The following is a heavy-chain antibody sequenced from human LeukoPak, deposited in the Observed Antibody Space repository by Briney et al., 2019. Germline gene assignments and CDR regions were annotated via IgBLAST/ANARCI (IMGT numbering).Heavy chain of an antibody. CDR1: GGSISSTSYY. Sequence: SETLSLTCTVSGGSISSTSYYWGWIRQPPGKGLEWIGNIFYSENTYYNPSLKSRVNISGDTSKNQFSLKLSSVTAADTAMYYCARLVAYQLISPYFYFDLWGRGTLVTVSS. J-gene: IGHJ2*01. CDR2: IFYSENT. CDR3: ARLVAYQLISPYFYFDL. V-gene: IGHV4-39*01. D-gene: IGHD2-2*01.